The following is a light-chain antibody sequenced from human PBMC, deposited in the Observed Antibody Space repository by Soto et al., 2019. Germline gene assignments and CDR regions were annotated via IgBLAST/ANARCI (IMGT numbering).Light chain of an antibody. CDR2: SAS. V-gene: IGKV1-27*01. Sequence: DIQMTQSPTSLSASVGDRVTITCRVSQSIRNYVAWYQQIPGKAAKLLIYSASTLQSGVPSRFSGSGPGTDFTLTINGLQPEDVATYSCQKYSSVPVFGPGTKVEIK. CDR1: QSIRNY. J-gene: IGKJ3*01. CDR3: QKYSSVPV.